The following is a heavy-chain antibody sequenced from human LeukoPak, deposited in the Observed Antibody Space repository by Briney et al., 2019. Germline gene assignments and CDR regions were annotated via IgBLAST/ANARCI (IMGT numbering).Heavy chain of an antibody. CDR3: ARELLDGSGSTPFDY. CDR2: ISSRSTYI. CDR1: GFTFSSYS. J-gene: IGHJ4*02. V-gene: IGHV3-21*01. D-gene: IGHD3-10*01. Sequence: GGSLRLSCAASGFTFSSYSMNWVRQAPGKGLEWVSSISSRSTYIYYADSVKGRFTTSRDNAKNSLFLQMYSLRAEDTALYYCARELLDGSGSTPFDYWGQGTLVTVSS.